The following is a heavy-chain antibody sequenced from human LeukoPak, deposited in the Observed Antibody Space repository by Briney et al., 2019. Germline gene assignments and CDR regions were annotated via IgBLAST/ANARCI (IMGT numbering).Heavy chain of an antibody. CDR1: GFTFSSYA. J-gene: IGHJ2*01. CDR3: ARRVRGVADNYFDL. Sequence: GGSLRLSCAASGFTFSSYAMHWVRQAPGKGLEWVAVISYDGSNKYYADSAKGRFTISRDNSKNTLYLQMNSLRAEDTAVYYCARRVRGVADNYFDLWGRGTLVTVSS. D-gene: IGHD6-19*01. CDR2: ISYDGSNK. V-gene: IGHV3-30*04.